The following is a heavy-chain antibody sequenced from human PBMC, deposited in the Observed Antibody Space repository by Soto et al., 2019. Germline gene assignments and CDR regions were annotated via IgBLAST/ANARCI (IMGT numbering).Heavy chain of an antibody. CDR2: IDSSGEK. CDR1: GLSITDSEMG. D-gene: IGHD6-19*01. Sequence: QVTLKESGPVLVKPTETLTLRCTVSGLSITDSEMGVSWIHQPPGQPLEWLAHIDSSGEKSYRTFLKSRLAISKDTSKSQIGLTMTNMDPADTATYYCARRHLAVAVSPWFDPWGQGIPVTVSS. V-gene: IGHV2-26*01. CDR3: ARRHLAVAVSPWFDP. J-gene: IGHJ5*02.